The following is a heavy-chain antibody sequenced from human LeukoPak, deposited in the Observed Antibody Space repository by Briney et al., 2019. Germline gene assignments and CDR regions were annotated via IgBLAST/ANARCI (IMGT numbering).Heavy chain of an antibody. J-gene: IGHJ4*02. CDR3: ARTAVDTAANFEY. CDR2: INPSGGST. D-gene: IGHD5-18*01. CDR1: GYTFTSYY. Sequence: ASVTDSCKASGYTFTSYYMHWVRLAPGQGLEWMGIINPSGGSTSYAQKFQGRVTMTRDTSTSTVYMELSSLRSEDTAVYYCARTAVDTAANFEYQGRGTPLAVSS. V-gene: IGHV1-46*01.